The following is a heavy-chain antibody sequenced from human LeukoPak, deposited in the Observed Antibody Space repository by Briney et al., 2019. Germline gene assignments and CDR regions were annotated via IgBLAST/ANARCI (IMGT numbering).Heavy chain of an antibody. CDR1: GFTFSSYW. D-gene: IGHD6-6*01. CDR2: IKQDGSEK. V-gene: IGHV3-7*01. Sequence: PGGSLRLSCAASGFTFSSYWMSWVRQAPGKGLEWVANIKQDGSEKYYVDSVKGRFTISRDNAKNSLYLQMNSLRAEDTAVYYCAREWSIAARRGWFDPWGQGTLVTVSS. CDR3: AREWSIAARRGWFDP. J-gene: IGHJ5*02.